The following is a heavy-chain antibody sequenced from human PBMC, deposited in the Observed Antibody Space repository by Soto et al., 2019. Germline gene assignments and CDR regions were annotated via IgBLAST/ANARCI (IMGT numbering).Heavy chain of an antibody. J-gene: IGHJ6*02. D-gene: IGHD3-10*01. CDR2: ISYDGSNK. CDR1: GFTFSSYG. Sequence: PGGSLRLSCAASGFTFSSYGMHWVRQAPGKGLEWVAVISYDGSNKYYADSVKGRFTISRDNSKNTLYLQMNSLRAEDTAVYYCAKEWFGELLVRYYYYYGMDVWGQGTTVTVSS. V-gene: IGHV3-30*18. CDR3: AKEWFGELLVRYYYYYGMDV.